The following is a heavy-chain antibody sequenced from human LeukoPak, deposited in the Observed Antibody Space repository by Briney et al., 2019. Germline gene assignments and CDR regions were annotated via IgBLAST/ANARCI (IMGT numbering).Heavy chain of an antibody. Sequence: GGSLRLSCAASGFTVGTYAMSWVRQAPGKGLEWVSAISGSDDGTYHADSVKGRFTISRDRSKNTLYLQMNGLRAEGTALYHCAKSRSVADAFDIWGHGAMVTVSS. V-gene: IGHV3-23*01. D-gene: IGHD6-19*01. CDR3: AKSRSVADAFDI. CDR1: GFTVGTYA. CDR2: ISGSDDGT. J-gene: IGHJ3*02.